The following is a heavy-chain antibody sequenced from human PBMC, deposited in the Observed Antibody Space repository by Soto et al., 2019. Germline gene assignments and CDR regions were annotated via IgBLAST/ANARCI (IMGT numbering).Heavy chain of an antibody. CDR2: IYYSGST. D-gene: IGHD3-10*01. CDR1: NESSSSSKYY. J-gene: IGHJ4*02. V-gene: IGHV4-39*01. CDR3: ARNGQAGITMVRGVITY. Sequence: SQTRSLTRTVGNESSSSSKYYRGCIRQPPGKGLEWIGSIYYSGSTYYNPSLKSRVTISVDTSKNQFSLKLSSVTAADTAVYYCARNGQAGITMVRGVITYWGQGTLVTVSS.